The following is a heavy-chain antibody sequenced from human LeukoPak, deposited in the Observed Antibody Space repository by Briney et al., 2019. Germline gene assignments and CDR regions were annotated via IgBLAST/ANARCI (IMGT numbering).Heavy chain of an antibody. CDR1: GFTFSSYS. D-gene: IGHD3-22*01. CDR3: ARVLHKRNYDSSDYYGY. CDR2: ISSGSSTI. V-gene: IGHV3-48*01. J-gene: IGHJ4*02. Sequence: PGGSLRLSCAASGFTFSSYSMNWVRQAPGKGREWISYISSGSSTIYYADSVKGRFTISRDNAKISLYLQMNSLRAEDTAVYYCARVLHKRNYDSSDYYGYWGQGTLVTVSS.